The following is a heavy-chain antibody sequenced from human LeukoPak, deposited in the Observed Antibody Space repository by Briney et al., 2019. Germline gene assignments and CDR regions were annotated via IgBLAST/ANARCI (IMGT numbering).Heavy chain of an antibody. V-gene: IGHV1-18*01. D-gene: IGHD5-18*01. CDR1: GYNYDTYG. J-gene: IGHJ6*02. CDR3: ASGQTRGYRFGSMGGHHFYYGMDV. Sequence: ASVKVSCKASGYNYDTYGISWVRQAPGQGIEWLGWIRVQNGKTKCAQSDQGRVTMPTDTSTSTAYMELRSLNSADTAVYYCASGQTRGYRFGSMGGHHFYYGMDVWGQGTTVIVSS. CDR2: IRVQNGKT.